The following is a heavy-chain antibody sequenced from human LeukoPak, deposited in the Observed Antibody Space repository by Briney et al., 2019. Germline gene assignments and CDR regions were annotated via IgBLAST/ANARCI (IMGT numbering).Heavy chain of an antibody. V-gene: IGHV1-46*01. CDR1: GYTFTSYY. CDR2: INPSGGST. J-gene: IGHJ4*02. Sequence: ASVKASCKASGYTFTSYYMHWVRQAPGQGLEWMGIINPSGGSTSYAQKFQGRVTMTRDMSTSTVHMELSSLRSEDTAVYYCARDSSGFDYWGQGTLVTVSS. D-gene: IGHD6-19*01. CDR3: ARDSSGFDY.